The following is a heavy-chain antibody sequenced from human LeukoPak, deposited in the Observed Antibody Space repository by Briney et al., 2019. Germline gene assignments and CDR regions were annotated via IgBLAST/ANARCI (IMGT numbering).Heavy chain of an antibody. CDR1: GASMSGLS. D-gene: IGHD1-7*01. CDR3: AREKWELLGEFSYYFDL. J-gene: IGHJ6*03. Sequence: SETLSLTCTVSGASMSGLSWSWIRQAPGKGLEWIGFVQPGGSTNYNPSLQSRVTISLDTSKNQSSLTLRSVTAADTAVYFCAREKWELLGEFSYYFDLWGKGTTVTVSS. CDR2: VQPGGST. V-gene: IGHV4-59*11.